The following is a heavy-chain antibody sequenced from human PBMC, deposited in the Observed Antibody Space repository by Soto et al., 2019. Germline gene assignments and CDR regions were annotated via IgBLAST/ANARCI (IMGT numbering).Heavy chain of an antibody. Sequence: QVQLQESGPGLVKPSQTLSLTCTVSGGSISSGGYYWSWIRQHPGKGLEWIGYIYYSGSTYYNPSLKSRVTISVDTSKNQFSLKLSSVTAADTAVYYCAREWGYRAAAGNWFDPWGQGTLVTVSS. CDR3: AREWGYRAAAGNWFDP. V-gene: IGHV4-31*03. CDR1: GGSISSGGYY. J-gene: IGHJ5*02. CDR2: IYYSGST. D-gene: IGHD6-13*01.